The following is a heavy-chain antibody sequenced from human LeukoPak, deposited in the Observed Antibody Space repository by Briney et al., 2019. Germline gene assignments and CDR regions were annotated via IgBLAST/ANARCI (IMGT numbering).Heavy chain of an antibody. V-gene: IGHV3-48*03. CDR3: ARDWGGGLMVRAVPFDY. CDR2: ISTSGNSK. D-gene: IGHD3-10*01. CDR1: GFNFSSYE. Sequence: GGSLRLSCEVSGFNFSSYEMNWVRQAPGRGLEWISYISTSGNSKYYADSVKGRFTISRDNAKNLLYLQMNSLRVEDTALYYCARDWGGGLMVRAVPFDYWGQGTLVTVSS. J-gene: IGHJ4*02.